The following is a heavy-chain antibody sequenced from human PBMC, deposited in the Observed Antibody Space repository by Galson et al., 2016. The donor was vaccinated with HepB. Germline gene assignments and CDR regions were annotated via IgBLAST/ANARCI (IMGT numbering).Heavy chain of an antibody. CDR3: ARFGGDWGF. V-gene: IGHV4-39*01. J-gene: IGHJ1*01. CDR1: GGPISSNRYY. D-gene: IGHD2-21*02. CDR2: IFHIGST. Sequence: SETLSLTCTVSGGPISSNRYYWGWIRQPPGKGLEWIGSIFHIGSTYYNASLKSRATISVDTSKSQFSLTLRSLTATDTAVYYCARFGGDWGFWGQGNLVIVSS.